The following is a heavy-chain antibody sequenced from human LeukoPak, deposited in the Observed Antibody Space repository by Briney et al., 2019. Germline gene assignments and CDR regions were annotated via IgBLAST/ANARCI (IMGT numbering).Heavy chain of an antibody. V-gene: IGHV1-2*06. Sequence: EASVKVSCKASGYTFTDYYMHWVRQAPGQGLEWMGRINPNSGAIDYAQKFQGRVTVTRDTSISTAYMGLSRLTSDDTAVYYCATLYGDYRPIFDYWGQGTLVTVSS. D-gene: IGHD4-17*01. CDR2: INPNSGAI. CDR1: GYTFTDYY. CDR3: ATLYGDYRPIFDY. J-gene: IGHJ4*02.